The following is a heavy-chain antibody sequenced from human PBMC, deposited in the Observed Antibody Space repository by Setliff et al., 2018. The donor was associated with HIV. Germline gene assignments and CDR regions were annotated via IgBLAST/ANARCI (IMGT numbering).Heavy chain of an antibody. J-gene: IGHJ6*03. CDR1: GYTFTSYG. CDR2: ISAYNGNT. CDR3: ARQFLDWSNDYYSRYYMDV. D-gene: IGHD3-3*01. Sequence: GALVKVSCKASGYTFTSYGTSWVRQAPGQGLEWMGWISAYNGNTHYAQRLQGRVTMTTDTSTRTAYMELRSLRSDDTAVYYCARQFLDWSNDYYSRYYMDVWGKGTTVTVSS. V-gene: IGHV1-18*01.